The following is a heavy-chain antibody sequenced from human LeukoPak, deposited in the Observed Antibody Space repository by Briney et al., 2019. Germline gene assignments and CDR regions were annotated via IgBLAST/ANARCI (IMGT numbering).Heavy chain of an antibody. CDR1: GYFSTAYY. V-gene: IGHV4-38-2*02. D-gene: IGHD5-12*01. CDR3: ARQVATKGEWAFDV. Sequence: PSETLSLTCTVSGYFSTAYYWGWIRQPPGKGLEWMASIRPDGHTYTNSSLRHQLTISADMSRNEFSLKLNSLTAADTAVYYCARQVATKGEWAFDVWGQGTVVTVSS. J-gene: IGHJ3*01. CDR2: IRPDGHT.